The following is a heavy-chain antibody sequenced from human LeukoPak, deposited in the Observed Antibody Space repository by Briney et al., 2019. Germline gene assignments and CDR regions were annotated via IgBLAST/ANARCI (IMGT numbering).Heavy chain of an antibody. D-gene: IGHD3-10*01. V-gene: IGHV4-34*01. J-gene: IGHJ5*02. CDR1: GGSFSGYY. CDR3: AVYRGLAWGSGSYSHIWFDP. Sequence: PSETLSLTCAVYGGSFSGYYWSWIRQPPGKGLEWIGEINHSGSTNYNPSLKSRVTISVDTSKNQFSLKLSSVTAADTAVYYCAVYRGLAWGSGSYSHIWFDPWGQGTLVTVSS. CDR2: INHSGST.